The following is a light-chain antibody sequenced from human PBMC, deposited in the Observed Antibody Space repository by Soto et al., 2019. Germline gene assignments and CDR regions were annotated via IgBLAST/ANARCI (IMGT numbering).Light chain of an antibody. CDR3: QQSYSTPRT. Sequence: DIQMTQSPSSLSASVGDRVTITCRASQSISSYLNWYQQKPGKAPKLLIYAASSLQSGVPSRFSGSGSGTDFTLTISSLQPEDFATYYCQQSYSTPRTFGQRSKGDIK. V-gene: IGKV1-39*01. CDR1: QSISSY. CDR2: AAS. J-gene: IGKJ1*01.